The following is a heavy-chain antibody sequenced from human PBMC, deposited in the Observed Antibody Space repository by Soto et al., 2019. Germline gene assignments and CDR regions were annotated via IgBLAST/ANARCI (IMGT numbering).Heavy chain of an antibody. CDR3: ARDLVRSGSFLHPKADDY. CDR1: GFTFSSYS. CDR2: ISSSSSYI. J-gene: IGHJ4*02. D-gene: IGHD1-26*01. Sequence: EVQLVESGGGLVKPGGSLRLSCAASGFTFSSYSMNWVRQAPGKGLEWVSSISSSSSYIYYADSVKGRFTISRDNAKNSLYLQMNSLRAEDTAVYYCARDLVRSGSFLHPKADDYWGQGTLVTVSS. V-gene: IGHV3-21*01.